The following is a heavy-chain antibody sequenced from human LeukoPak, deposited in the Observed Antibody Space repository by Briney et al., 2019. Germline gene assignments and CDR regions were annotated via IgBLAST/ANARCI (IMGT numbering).Heavy chain of an antibody. CDR3: ASDRYYGSGSYDY. V-gene: IGHV3-48*03. CDR2: IGSSGSTI. Sequence: GGSLRLSCAASGFTFSSYEMNWVRQAPGKGLECVSYIGSSGSTIYYADSVKGRFTISRDNAKNSLYLQVNSLRAEDTGVYYCASDRYYGSGSYDYWGQGTLVTVSS. CDR1: GFTFSSYE. J-gene: IGHJ4*02. D-gene: IGHD3-10*01.